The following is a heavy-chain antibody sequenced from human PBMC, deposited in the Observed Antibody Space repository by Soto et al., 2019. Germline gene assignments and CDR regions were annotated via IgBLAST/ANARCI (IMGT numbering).Heavy chain of an antibody. CDR3: SRVPDPYASDSPYFDY. D-gene: IGHD3-10*01. V-gene: IGHV1-69*02. CDR1: GGTFSSYT. Sequence: QVQLVQSGAEVKKPGSSVKVSCKASGGTFSSYTISWVRQAPGQGLEWMGRIIPILGIANYAQKFQGRVTISAVKSTSTAFMELSSLISEDTAVCNSSRVPDPYASDSPYFDYWGQGTLVTVSS. CDR2: IIPILGIA. J-gene: IGHJ4*02.